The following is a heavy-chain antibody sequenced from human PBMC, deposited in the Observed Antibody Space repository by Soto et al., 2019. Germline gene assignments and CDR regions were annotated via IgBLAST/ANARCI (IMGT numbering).Heavy chain of an antibody. Sequence: QVQLVQSGAEVRKPGASLKVSCKPSGYTFTDYYIHWVRQAPGQGLEWMGWINPNSGVTNSAQKFRGWVTMTRDTSITPAYMELPRLTSDDPALYYCARADPSTPTFVYWGQGTLVTVSS. CDR3: ARADPSTPTFVY. CDR1: GYTFTDYY. J-gene: IGHJ4*02. CDR2: INPNSGVT. V-gene: IGHV1-2*04.